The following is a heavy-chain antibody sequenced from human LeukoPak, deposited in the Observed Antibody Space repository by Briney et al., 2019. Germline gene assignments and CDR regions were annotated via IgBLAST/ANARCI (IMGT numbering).Heavy chain of an antibody. CDR3: ARDLDGYDSYYMDV. CDR2: IKQDGSEK. V-gene: IGHV3-7*01. J-gene: IGHJ6*03. CDR1: GFTFSSYW. Sequence: GGSLRLSCAASGFTFSSYWMSWVRQAPGKGLEWVANIKQDGSEKYYVDSVKGRFTISRDNAKNSLYPQMNSLRAEDTAVYYCARDLDGYDSYYMDVWGKGTTVTVSS. D-gene: IGHD5-12*01.